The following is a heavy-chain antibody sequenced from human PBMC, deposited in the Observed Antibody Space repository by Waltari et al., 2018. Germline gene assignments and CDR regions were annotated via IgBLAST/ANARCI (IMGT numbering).Heavy chain of an antibody. V-gene: IGHV3-49*04. CDR3: TRNVFSDY. CDR2: IRNQAYGGTA. Sequence: EVQLVESGGGLVQPGQSLRLSCTTSGFSFGDYVMTWVRQAPGKGLEWVGFIRNQAYGGTAEYAASVKGRFTISRDDSKGNVYLGMNSLRTEDTAVYFCTRNVFSDYWGQGSLVTVSS. CDR1: GFSFGDYV. J-gene: IGHJ4*02.